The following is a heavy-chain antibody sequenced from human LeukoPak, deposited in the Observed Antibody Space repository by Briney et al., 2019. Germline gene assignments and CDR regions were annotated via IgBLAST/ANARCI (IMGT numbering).Heavy chain of an antibody. CDR3: ARDVTGDQSWFFDL. D-gene: IGHD7-27*01. Sequence: SETLSLTCTVSGDSISSYYWSWIRQSPGKGLEWIGYIFYSGNTNYNPSLKSRVTISVDTSKNQFSLKLSSVTAADTAVYYCARDVTGDQSWFFDLWGRGTLVTVSS. CDR2: IFYSGNT. V-gene: IGHV4-59*12. J-gene: IGHJ2*01. CDR1: GDSISSYY.